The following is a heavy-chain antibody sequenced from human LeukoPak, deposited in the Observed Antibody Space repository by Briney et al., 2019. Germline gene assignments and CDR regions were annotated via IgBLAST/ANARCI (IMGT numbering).Heavy chain of an antibody. V-gene: IGHV4-39*01. J-gene: IGHJ3*01. CDR2: IFYSGST. D-gene: IGHD4-23*01. CDR1: GDSISSNSHS. Sequence: SETLSLTCTVSGDSISSNSHSWGWIRQPPGKGLEWIGSIFYSGSTYYNPSLKSRVIISVDTSKNQFSLKVSSVTATDTAVYYCARPVPYGGTTIGSDAFDVWGPGTKATVSS. CDR3: ARPVPYGGTTIGSDAFDV.